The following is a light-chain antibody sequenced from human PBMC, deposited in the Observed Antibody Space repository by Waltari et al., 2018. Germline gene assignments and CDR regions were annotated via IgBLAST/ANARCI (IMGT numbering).Light chain of an antibody. J-gene: IGLJ2*01. Sequence: QSALTQPRSVSGSPGQSVTISCTGTSSDVGGYNSVSWYQQDPGKAPKPLIFDVSERPSGVSERFSGSKSGNTASLTISGLQAEDEADYHCCSFAAGNTVIFGGGTKLTVV. CDR1: SSDVGGYNS. CDR2: DVS. CDR3: CSFAAGNTVI. V-gene: IGLV2-11*01.